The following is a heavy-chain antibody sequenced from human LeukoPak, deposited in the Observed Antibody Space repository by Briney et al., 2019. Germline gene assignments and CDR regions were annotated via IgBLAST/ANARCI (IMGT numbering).Heavy chain of an antibody. Sequence: PSETLSLTCTVSGGSISSSSYYWGWIRQPPGKGLEWIGSIYYSGSTYYNPSLKSRVTISVYTSKNQFSLKLSSVTAADTAVYYCARGSSSWSHEFDPWGQGTLVTVSS. D-gene: IGHD6-13*01. CDR3: ARGSSSWSHEFDP. CDR1: GGSISSSSYY. V-gene: IGHV4-39*01. J-gene: IGHJ5*02. CDR2: IYYSGST.